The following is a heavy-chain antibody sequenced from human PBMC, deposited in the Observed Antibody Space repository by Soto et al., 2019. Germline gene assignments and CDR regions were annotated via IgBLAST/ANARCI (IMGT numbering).Heavy chain of an antibody. CDR3: AKATATGGGAFEI. CDR1: GFICSSYD. V-gene: IGHV3-23*01. Sequence: GGSLRLSCAVSGFICSSYDMSWVRQAPGKGLEWVSTILVGGSTHYEDSVRGRFTISRDTSKNTVYLQMNSLTAGDTAVYYCAKATATGGGAFEIYGQGTMVTVSS. J-gene: IGHJ3*02. CDR2: ILVGGST. D-gene: IGHD2-8*02.